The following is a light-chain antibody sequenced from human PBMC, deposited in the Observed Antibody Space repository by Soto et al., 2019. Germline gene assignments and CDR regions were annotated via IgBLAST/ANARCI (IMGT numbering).Light chain of an antibody. CDR2: AAS. J-gene: IGKJ1*01. V-gene: IGKV1-39*01. CDR1: QNIIFY. CDR3: QQYNSYSRT. Sequence: DIQMTQSPSSLSASFGDRVTITCRASQNIIFYLNWYQQKPGEAPKLLIYAASNLQSGVPSRFSGSGSGTDFTLTISSLQPDDFATYYCQQYNSYSRTFGQGTKVDIK.